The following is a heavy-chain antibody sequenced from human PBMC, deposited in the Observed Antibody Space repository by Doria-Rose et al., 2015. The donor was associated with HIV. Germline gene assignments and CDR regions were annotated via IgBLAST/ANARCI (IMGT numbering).Heavy chain of an antibody. J-gene: IGHJ4*02. D-gene: IGHD6-13*01. CDR1: GVSLSSPGMG. Sequence: QESGPVPVKPTETLTLTCTVSGVSLSSPGMGVSWIRQPPGKALEWLANTFSDDERSYKTSLKSRLTISRGTSKSQVVLTMTDMDPVDTATYYCARIKSSRWYHKYYFDFWGQGTLVIVSA. CDR3: ARIKSSRWYHKYYFDF. CDR2: TFSDDER. V-gene: IGHV2-26*01.